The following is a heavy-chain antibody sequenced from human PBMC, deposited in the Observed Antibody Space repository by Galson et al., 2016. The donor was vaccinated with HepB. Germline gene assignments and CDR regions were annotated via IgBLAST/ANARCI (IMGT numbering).Heavy chain of an antibody. J-gene: IGHJ3*02. CDR2: ISNDGRST. V-gene: IGHV3-30*04. Sequence: SLRLSCAASGFTFSHYAIHWVRQAPGKGLEWVAVISNDGRSTYYRDSVKGRFTISRDNYKNTLYLRMNSLRVEDTAVYYCARDPFRSSTRAFDIWGQGTMVTVSS. CDR3: ARDPFRSSTRAFDI. D-gene: IGHD6-6*01. CDR1: GFTFSHYA.